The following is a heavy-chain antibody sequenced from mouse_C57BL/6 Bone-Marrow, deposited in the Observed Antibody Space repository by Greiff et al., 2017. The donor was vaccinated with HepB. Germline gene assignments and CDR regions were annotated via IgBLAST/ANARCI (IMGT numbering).Heavy chain of an antibody. CDR1: GYAFSSSW. V-gene: IGHV1-82*01. Sequence: VQLQESGPELVKPGASVKISCKASGYAFSSSWMNWVKQRPGKGLEWIGRIYPGDGDTNYNGKFKGKATLTADKSSSTAYMQLSSLTAEDSAVYYCATHYCGSSPLYFDVWGTVTTVTV. CDR3: ATHYCGSSPLYFDV. D-gene: IGHD1-1*01. CDR2: IYPGDGDT. J-gene: IGHJ1*03.